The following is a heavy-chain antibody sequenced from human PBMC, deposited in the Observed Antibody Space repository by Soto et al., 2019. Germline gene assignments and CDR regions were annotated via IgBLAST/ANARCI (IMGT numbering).Heavy chain of an antibody. J-gene: IGHJ4*02. CDR1: GFNFDNYG. V-gene: IGHV3-30*18. CDR3: AKDRVGGTFYTPLAF. Sequence: SLRLSCQASGFNFDNYGMHWVRQAPGKGLEWVAVITYDGSFQYYADSVKGRFTISRDNSKNTLSPHLNTLKPEDTAVYHCAKDRVGGTFYTPLAFWGQGTLATVSS. D-gene: IGHD1-7*01. CDR2: ITYDGSFQ.